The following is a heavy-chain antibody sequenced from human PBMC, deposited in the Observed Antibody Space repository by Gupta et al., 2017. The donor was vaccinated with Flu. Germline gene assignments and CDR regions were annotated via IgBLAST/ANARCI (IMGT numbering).Heavy chain of an antibody. D-gene: IGHD6-19*01. CDR2: VNPSSGST. V-gene: IGHV1-2*02. Sequence: FTGNYIHWVRQAPGQGLEWMGWVNPSSGSTKYAQKFQDRVTLTRDTSISTVFMELNRLRSDDTAVYYCARDSGYDSGWYVYWGLGTLVTVSS. CDR1: FTGNY. J-gene: IGHJ4*02. CDR3: ARDSGYDSGWYVY.